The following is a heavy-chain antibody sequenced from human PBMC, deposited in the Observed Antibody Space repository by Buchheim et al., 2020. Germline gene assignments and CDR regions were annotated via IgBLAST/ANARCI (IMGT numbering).Heavy chain of an antibody. J-gene: IGHJ6*02. CDR3: ARDTSGYSYGYYYYYGMDV. Sequence: EVQLVESGGGLVQPGGSLRLSCAASGFTFSSYWMSWVRQAPGKGLEWVANIKQDGSEKYYVDSAKGRFTISRDNAKNSLYLQMNSLRAEDTAVYYCARDTSGYSYGYYYYYGMDVWGQGTT. CDR2: IKQDGSEK. D-gene: IGHD5-18*01. CDR1: GFTFSSYW. V-gene: IGHV3-7*03.